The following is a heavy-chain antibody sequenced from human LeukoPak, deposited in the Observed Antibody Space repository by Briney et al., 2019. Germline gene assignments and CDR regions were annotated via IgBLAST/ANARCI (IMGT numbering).Heavy chain of an antibody. CDR3: ARDGVPMVRGVNWFDP. CDR2: IKQDGSEK. Sequence: GGSLRLSCAASGFTFSRYGMNWVRQAPGKGLEWVANIKQDGSEKYYVDSVKGRFTISRDNAKKSLYLEMKSLRADDTAVYYCARDGVPMVRGVNWFDPWGQGTLVTVSS. D-gene: IGHD3-10*01. CDR1: GFTFSRYG. J-gene: IGHJ5*02. V-gene: IGHV3-7*01.